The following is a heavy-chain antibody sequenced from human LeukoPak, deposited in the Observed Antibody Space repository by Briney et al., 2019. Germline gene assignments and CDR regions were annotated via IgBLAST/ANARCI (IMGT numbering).Heavy chain of an antibody. CDR3: ARHSISVAAND. Sequence: GESLKISCKGSGYSFTSYWISWLRQIPGKGLEWMGRIDPSDSYTNYSPSFQGHVTFSVDKSISTAYLQWSSLKASDTAVFYCARHSISVAANDWGQGTLVTVSS. J-gene: IGHJ4*02. V-gene: IGHV5-10-1*01. D-gene: IGHD6-19*01. CDR1: GYSFTSYW. CDR2: IDPSDSYT.